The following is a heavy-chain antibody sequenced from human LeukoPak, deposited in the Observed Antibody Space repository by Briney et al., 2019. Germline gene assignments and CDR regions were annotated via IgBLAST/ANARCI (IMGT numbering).Heavy chain of an antibody. Sequence: GGSLRLSCEASGFTFTTYSMTWVRQAPGKGLEWVSIISSGSSAIFSADALKGRFTISRDDAKNLLYLDMNSLRAEDTAVYYCARGVGATNYFDYWGQGTLVTVSS. CDR3: ARGVGATNYFDY. V-gene: IGHV3-21*01. CDR2: ISSGSSAI. D-gene: IGHD1-26*01. CDR1: GFTFTTYS. J-gene: IGHJ4*02.